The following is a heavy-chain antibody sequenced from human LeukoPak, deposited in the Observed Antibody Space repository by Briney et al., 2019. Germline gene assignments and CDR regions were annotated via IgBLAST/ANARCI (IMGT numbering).Heavy chain of an antibody. J-gene: IGHJ4*02. CDR1: GGSISSSSYY. Sequence: PSETLSLTCTVSGGSISSSSYYWGWIRQPPGKGLEWIGSIYYSGSTYYNPSLKSRVTISVDTSKNQFSLKLSSVTAADTAVYYCARIRGYSYGLPDYWGQGTLVTVSS. V-gene: IGHV4-39*01. CDR2: IYYSGST. D-gene: IGHD5-18*01. CDR3: ARIRGYSYGLPDY.